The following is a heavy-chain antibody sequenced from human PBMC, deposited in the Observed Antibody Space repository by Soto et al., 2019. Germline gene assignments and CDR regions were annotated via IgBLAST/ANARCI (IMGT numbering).Heavy chain of an antibody. CDR1: GGSISDYY. CDR2: SSYGGIT. V-gene: IGHV4-59*01. D-gene: IGHD3-3*01. CDR3: ARARKATYITGGFDS. J-gene: IGHJ4*02. Sequence: QVQLQESGPGLVKPSETLSLTCSVSGGSISDYYWSWIRQSPEKGLEYIAYSSYGGITNLNGAHNGRATMSIDTAKNQFSLKATSLTAADTAVYYCARARKATYITGGFDSWGQGTLVTVSS.